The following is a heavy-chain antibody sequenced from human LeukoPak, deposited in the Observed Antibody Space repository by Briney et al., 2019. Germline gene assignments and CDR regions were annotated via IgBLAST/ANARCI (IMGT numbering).Heavy chain of an antibody. J-gene: IGHJ4*02. Sequence: GGSLRLSCAASGFTVSSNYMNWVRQAPGKGLEWVSSISSSSSYIYYADSVKGRFTISRDNAKNSLYLQMNSLRAEDTAVYYCARDLDWHYDSSGYYYRGEGMDYFDYWGQGTLVTVSS. CDR3: ARDLDWHYDSSGYYYRGEGMDYFDY. CDR2: ISSSSSYI. V-gene: IGHV3-21*01. CDR1: GFTVSSNY. D-gene: IGHD3-22*01.